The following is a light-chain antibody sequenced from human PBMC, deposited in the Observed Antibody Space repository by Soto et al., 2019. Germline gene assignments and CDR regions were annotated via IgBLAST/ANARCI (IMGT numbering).Light chain of an antibody. J-gene: IGLJ1*01. CDR1: SSYVGGYDY. Sequence: QSALTQPPSASGSPGQSVTIACTGTSSYVGGYDYVSWYQQHPGKAPKLMIYEVTIRPSGVSDRFSGSKSGNTASLTVSGLQAEDEADYYCSSYTGGNPSYVFGTGTKVTVL. CDR2: EVT. V-gene: IGLV2-8*01. CDR3: SSYTGGNPSYV.